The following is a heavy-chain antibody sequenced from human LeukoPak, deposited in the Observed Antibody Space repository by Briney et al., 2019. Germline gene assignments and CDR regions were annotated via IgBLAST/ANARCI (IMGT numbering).Heavy chain of an antibody. CDR3: ARTMYSSSWKYYMDV. D-gene: IGHD6-13*01. V-gene: IGHV5-51*01. CDR2: IYPGDSDT. Sequence: GESLKISCKGPGYSFTSYWIGWVRQMPGKGLEWMVIIYPGDSDTRYSPSFQGQVTISADKSISTAYLQWSSLKASDTAMYYCARTMYSSSWKYYMDVWGKGTTVTVSS. J-gene: IGHJ6*03. CDR1: GYSFTSYW.